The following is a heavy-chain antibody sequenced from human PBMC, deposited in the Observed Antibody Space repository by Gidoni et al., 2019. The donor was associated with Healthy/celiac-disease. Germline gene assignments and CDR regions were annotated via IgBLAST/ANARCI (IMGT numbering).Heavy chain of an antibody. J-gene: IGHJ4*02. CDR2: IYHSVST. D-gene: IGHD3-3*01. CDR3: ARVEVTIFGVVIRGYFDY. V-gene: IGHV4-38-2*01. CDR1: GYSISSGSY. Sequence: QVQLQASGPGLGNPPETLSLNCAGSGYSISSGSYWGWIRQPPGNGLELIGSIYHSVSTYYNPSLKRRVTISVDTSKNQFSLKLSSVTAADTAVYYCARVEVTIFGVVIRGYFDYWGQGTLVTVSS.